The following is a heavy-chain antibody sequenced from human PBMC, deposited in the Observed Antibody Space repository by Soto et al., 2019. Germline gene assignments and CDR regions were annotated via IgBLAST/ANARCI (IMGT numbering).Heavy chain of an antibody. CDR1: GYTFTSYG. V-gene: IGHV1-18*01. CDR3: ARYSRDYGDYGIIDY. Sequence: QVQLVQSGAEVKKPGASVKVSCKASGYTFTSYGISWVRQAPGQGLEWMGWISAYNGNTNYAQKLQGRVTMTTDTSTSTAHMELRSLRSDDTAVYYCARYSRDYGDYGIIDYWGQGTLVTLSS. D-gene: IGHD4-17*01. CDR2: ISAYNGNT. J-gene: IGHJ4*02.